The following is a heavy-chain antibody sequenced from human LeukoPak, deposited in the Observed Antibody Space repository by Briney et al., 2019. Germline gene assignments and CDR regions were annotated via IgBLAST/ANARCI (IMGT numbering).Heavy chain of an antibody. CDR3: TCDLDRSDGL. Sequence: GGSLRLSCAASGFTFDDYAMHWVRQAPGKGLEWVSGISWNSGNIGYGDSVKGRFTISRDNAKNSLYLQMNSLRAEDTAVYYCTCDLDRSDGLWGQGTMVTVSS. V-gene: IGHV3-9*01. D-gene: IGHD2-8*01. CDR1: GFTFDDYA. CDR2: ISWNSGNI. J-gene: IGHJ3*01.